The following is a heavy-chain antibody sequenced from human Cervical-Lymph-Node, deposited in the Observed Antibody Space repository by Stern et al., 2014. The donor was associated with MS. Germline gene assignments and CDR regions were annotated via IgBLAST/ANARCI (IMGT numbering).Heavy chain of an antibody. CDR1: GFSFSRSW. J-gene: IGHJ4*02. D-gene: IGHD6-13*01. CDR3: EREGAGTNSWHDF. V-gene: IGHV3-7*03. CDR2: VNQDGGET. Sequence: VQLVQSGGGLVPPGGSLSLSCAASGFSFSRSWMSWVRQAPGTGLEGVAHVNQDGGETDYVDSVKGRFTISRDNAKNSLYLPMDSQRDEDTAVYYCEREGAGTNSWHDFWGQGTLVTVSS.